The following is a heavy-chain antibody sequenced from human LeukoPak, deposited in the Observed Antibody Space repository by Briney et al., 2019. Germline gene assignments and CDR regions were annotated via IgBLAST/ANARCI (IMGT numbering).Heavy chain of an antibody. CDR3: AKDESLWFGELFAFDI. J-gene: IGHJ3*02. Sequence: PGGSLRLSCAASGFTFSSYGMHWVRQAPGKGLEWVAFIRYDGSNKYYADSVKGRFTISRDNSKNTLYLQMNSLRAGDTAVYYCAKDESLWFGELFAFDIWGQGTMVTVSS. D-gene: IGHD3-10*01. CDR1: GFTFSSYG. V-gene: IGHV3-30*02. CDR2: IRYDGSNK.